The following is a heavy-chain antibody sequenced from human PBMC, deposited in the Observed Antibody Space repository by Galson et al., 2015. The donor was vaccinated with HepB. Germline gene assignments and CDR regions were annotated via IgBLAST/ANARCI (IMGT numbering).Heavy chain of an antibody. CDR1: GYTFTSYY. CDR2: INPSGGST. D-gene: IGHD5-12*01. Sequence: SVKVSCKASGYTFTSYYMHWVRQAPGRGLEWMGIINPSGGSTSYAQKFQGRVTMTRDTSTSTVYMELSSLRSEDTAVYYCARTSSGYDKASDAFDIWGQGTMVTVSS. CDR3: ARTSSGYDKASDAFDI. J-gene: IGHJ3*02. V-gene: IGHV1-46*01.